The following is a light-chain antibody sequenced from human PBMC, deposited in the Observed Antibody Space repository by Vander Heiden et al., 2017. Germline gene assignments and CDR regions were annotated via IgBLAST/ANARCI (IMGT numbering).Light chain of an antibody. J-gene: IGKJ2*02. CDR2: KAS. Sequence: DIQMTQSPSTLSASVGDRVTITCRASQSISSWLAWYQQKPGKAPKLLIYKASSLESGVPSRFSGSGSGTEFTLTISSLQPDDFATYYCQQDNSYLRTFGQGTKVDIK. V-gene: IGKV1-5*03. CDR3: QQDNSYLRT. CDR1: QSISSW.